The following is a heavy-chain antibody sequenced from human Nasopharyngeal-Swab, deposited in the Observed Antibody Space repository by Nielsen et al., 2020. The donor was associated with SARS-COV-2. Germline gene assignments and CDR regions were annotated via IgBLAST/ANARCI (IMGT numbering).Heavy chain of an antibody. CDR2: IRSQIYGGAP. D-gene: IGHD1-26*01. CDR3: ARSVGSYYGQGAFDI. V-gene: IGHV3-49*01. Sequence: GESLKISCTTSGFTFGDYAMSWFRQAPGKGLEWVGFIRSQIYGGAPEYAASVKGRFTISRDGAESIAYLQMNSLRIEDTAVYYCARSVGSYYGQGAFDIWGQGTMVTVSS. J-gene: IGHJ3*02. CDR1: GFTFGDYA.